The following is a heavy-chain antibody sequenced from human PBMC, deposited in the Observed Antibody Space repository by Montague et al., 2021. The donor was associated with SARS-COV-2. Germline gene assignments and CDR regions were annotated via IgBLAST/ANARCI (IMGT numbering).Heavy chain of an antibody. CDR3: ARDIGGSTVTTGGFDY. D-gene: IGHD4-17*01. J-gene: IGHJ4*02. CDR2: IYYSGST. V-gene: IGHV4-31*03. CDR1: GGSISSGGYY. Sequence: TLSLTCTVSGGSISSGGYYWRWIRQHPGKGLEWIGYIYYSGSTYYNPSLKSRVTISVDTSKNQFSLKLSSVTAADTAVYYCARDIGGSTVTTGGFDYWGQGTLVTVSS.